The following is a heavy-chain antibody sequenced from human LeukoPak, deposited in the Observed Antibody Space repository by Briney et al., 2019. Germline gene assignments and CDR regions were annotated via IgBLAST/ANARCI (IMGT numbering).Heavy chain of an antibody. D-gene: IGHD3-22*01. V-gene: IGHV3-74*01. CDR1: GFTFSSYW. CDR3: ARDEGSNYYDSSGYYPTPHFFDY. Sequence: GGSLRLSCAASGFTFSSYWMHWVRQAPGKGLVWVSRINSDGSSTSYADSVKGRVTISRDNAKNTLYLQMNSLRAEDTAVYYCARDEGSNYYDSSGYYPTPHFFDYWGQGTLVTVSS. CDR2: INSDGSST. J-gene: IGHJ4*02.